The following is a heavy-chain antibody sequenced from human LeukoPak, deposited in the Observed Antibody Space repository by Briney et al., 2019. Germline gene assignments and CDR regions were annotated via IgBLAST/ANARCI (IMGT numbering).Heavy chain of an antibody. V-gene: IGHV3-23*01. J-gene: IGHJ4*02. Sequence: GGSLRLSCAASGFTFSSYGMSWVRQAPGKGLEWVSAISGSGGKTSYADFVKGRFTISRDNSKNTLHLQMNSLRDEDRAVYYCARDFLWGSGSRWGQGTLVTVSS. CDR1: GFTFSSYG. CDR2: ISGSGGKT. CDR3: ARDFLWGSGSR. D-gene: IGHD3-10*01.